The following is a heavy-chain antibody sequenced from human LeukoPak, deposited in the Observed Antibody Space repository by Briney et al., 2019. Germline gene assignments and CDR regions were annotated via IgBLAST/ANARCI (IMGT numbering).Heavy chain of an antibody. Sequence: GGSLRLSCAVSGFTLSSYLMTWVRQAPGKGLEWVANIRQDGGQMNYADSVKGRFTISRDNARNSLYLHMNSLGAEDTAVYYCARDRAMDDYWGQGTLVTVSS. J-gene: IGHJ4*02. CDR3: ARDRAMDDY. CDR2: IRQDGGQM. V-gene: IGHV3-7*01. D-gene: IGHD2-8*01. CDR1: GFTLSSYL.